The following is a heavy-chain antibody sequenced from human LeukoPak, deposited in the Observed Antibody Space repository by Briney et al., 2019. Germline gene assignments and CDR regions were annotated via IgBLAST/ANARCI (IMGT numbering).Heavy chain of an antibody. CDR2: IYNSGTT. Sequence: PSETLSLTCSVSGSSINSGGYYWSWIRQHPGKGLEWIGYIYNSGTTYYNPSLKSRVTISVDTSKNQFSLKLTSVTAADTAVYFCARDLPGDMRDAFDIWGQGTTVTVSS. CDR3: ARDLPGDMRDAFDI. V-gene: IGHV4-31*03. CDR1: GSSINSGGYY. D-gene: IGHD3-9*01. J-gene: IGHJ3*02.